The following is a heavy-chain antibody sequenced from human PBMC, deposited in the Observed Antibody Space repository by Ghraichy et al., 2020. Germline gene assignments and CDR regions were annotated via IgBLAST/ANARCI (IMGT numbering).Heavy chain of an antibody. J-gene: IGHJ4*02. CDR2: IYYSGST. CDR3: VLRVGYCSSTSCYDNFDY. CDR1: GGSISSSSYY. Sequence: SETLSLTCTVSGGSISSSSYYWGWIRQPPGKGLEWIGSIYYSGSTYYNPSLKSRVTISVDTSKNQFSLKLSSVTAADTAVYYCVLRVGYCSSTSCYDNFDYWGQGTLVTVSS. D-gene: IGHD2-2*01. V-gene: IGHV4-39*01.